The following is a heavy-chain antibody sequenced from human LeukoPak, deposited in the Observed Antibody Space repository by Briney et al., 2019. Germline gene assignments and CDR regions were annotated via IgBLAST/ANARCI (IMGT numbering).Heavy chain of an antibody. Sequence: GGSLRLSCAASGFTFADYAMHWVRQAPGKGLEWVSGISWNSGIIGYADSVKGRFTISRDNAKNSLYLQMNSLRAEDTALYYCAKGDCSSTSCPGFDYWGQGTLVTVSS. J-gene: IGHJ4*02. V-gene: IGHV3-9*01. CDR2: ISWNSGII. CDR3: AKGDCSSTSCPGFDY. CDR1: GFTFADYA. D-gene: IGHD2-2*01.